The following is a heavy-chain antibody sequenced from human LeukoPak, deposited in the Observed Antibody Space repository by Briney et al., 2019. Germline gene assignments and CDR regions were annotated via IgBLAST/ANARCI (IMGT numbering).Heavy chain of an antibody. CDR3: ARDNTGYSRSPHRYYFDY. J-gene: IGHJ4*02. Sequence: SETLCLTCTVSGGSISSYYWSWIRQPAGKGLEWIGRIYTSGSTNYNPSLKSRVTMSVDTSKNQFSLKLSSVTAADTAVYYCARDNTGYSRSPHRYYFDYWGQGTLVTVSS. CDR2: IYTSGST. CDR1: GGSISSYY. D-gene: IGHD6-13*01. V-gene: IGHV4-4*07.